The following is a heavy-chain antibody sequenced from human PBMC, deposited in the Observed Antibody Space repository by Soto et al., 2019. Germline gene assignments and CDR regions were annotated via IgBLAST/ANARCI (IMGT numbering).Heavy chain of an antibody. CDR2: IYYSGST. CDR3: ARGRWIRRILYGMDV. D-gene: IGHD1-26*01. J-gene: IGHJ6*02. CDR1: GGSISSGDYY. V-gene: IGHV4-30-4*01. Sequence: PSETLSLTCTVSGGSISSGDYYWSWSRQPPGKGLEWIGYIYYSGSTYYNPSLKSRVTISVDTSKNQFSLKLSSVTAADTAVYYCARGRWIRRILYGMDVWGQGTTVTVSS.